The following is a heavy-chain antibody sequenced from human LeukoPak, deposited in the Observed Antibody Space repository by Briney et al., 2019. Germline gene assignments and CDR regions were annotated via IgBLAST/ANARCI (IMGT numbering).Heavy chain of an antibody. CDR3: ARATLADYDYVWGSYRCCALPDDY. CDR2: ISSGGGST. V-gene: IGHV3-23*01. CDR1: GFTFSRYG. Sequence: GGSLRLSCAASGFTFSRYGMSWVRQAPGTALEWVSGISSGGGSTYYADSVKGRFTISRDNAKNSLYLQMNSLRAEDTAVYYCARATLADYDYVWGSYRCCALPDDYWGQGTLVTVSS. D-gene: IGHD3-16*02. J-gene: IGHJ4*02.